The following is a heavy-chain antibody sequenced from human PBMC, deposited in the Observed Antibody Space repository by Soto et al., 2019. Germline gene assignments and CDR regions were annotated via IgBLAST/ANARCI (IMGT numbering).Heavy chain of an antibody. D-gene: IGHD4-17*01. Sequence: EVQLVESGGGLVKPGGSLRLSCAASXFXFSSYSMNWVRQAPGKGLEWVSSISSSSSYIYYADSVKGRFTISRDNAKNSLYLQMNSLRAEDTAVYYCARDAKTSVTDDYALYYYGMDVWGQGTTVTVSS. CDR2: ISSSSSYI. J-gene: IGHJ6*02. CDR3: ARDAKTSVTDDYALYYYGMDV. CDR1: XFXFSSYS. V-gene: IGHV3-21*01.